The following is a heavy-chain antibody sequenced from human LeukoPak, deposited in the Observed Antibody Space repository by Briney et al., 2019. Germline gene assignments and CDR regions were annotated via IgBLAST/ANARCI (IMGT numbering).Heavy chain of an antibody. J-gene: IGHJ4*02. V-gene: IGHV3-23*01. CDR2: ISGSGGST. CDR1: GFTFSSYA. CDR3: AKGNSNWGYFDY. D-gene: IGHD4-11*01. Sequence: PGGSLRLSCAASGFTFSSYAMGWVRQAPGKGLEWVSAISGSGGSTYYADSVRGRFTISRDNSKNTLYLQMNSLRAEDTAVYYCAKGNSNWGYFDYWGQGTLVAVSS.